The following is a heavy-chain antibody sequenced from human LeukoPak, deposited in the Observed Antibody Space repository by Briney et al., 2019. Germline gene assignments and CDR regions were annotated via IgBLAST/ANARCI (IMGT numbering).Heavy chain of an antibody. J-gene: IGHJ4*02. CDR3: VRVKVDYDYVWGSYRDSYYFDY. CDR2: ISSGGSTI. V-gene: IGHV3-48*03. D-gene: IGHD3-16*02. CDR1: GFTFSSYE. Sequence: GGSLRLSCAASGFTFSSYEMNWVRQAPGKGLEWVSYISSGGSTIYYADSVKGRFTISRDNAKNSLYLQMKSLRAEDTAVYYCVRVKVDYDYVWGSYRDSYYFDYWGQGTLVTVSS.